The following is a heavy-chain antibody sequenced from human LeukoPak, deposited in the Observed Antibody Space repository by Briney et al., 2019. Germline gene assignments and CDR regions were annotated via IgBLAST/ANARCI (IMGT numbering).Heavy chain of an antibody. Sequence: SSETLSLTCTVPGGSISSYYWSWIRQPPGKGLEWIGYTYYSGSTNYNPSLKSRVTISVDTSKNQFSLKLSSVTAADTAVYYCARDRGAVAGTRGLFGYWGQVALVTVSS. CDR1: GGSISSYY. CDR3: ARDRGAVAGTRGLFGY. V-gene: IGHV4-59*01. D-gene: IGHD6-19*01. J-gene: IGHJ4*02. CDR2: TYYSGST.